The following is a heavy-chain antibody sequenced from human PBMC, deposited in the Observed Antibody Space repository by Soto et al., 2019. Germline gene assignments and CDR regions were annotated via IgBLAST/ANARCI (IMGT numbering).Heavy chain of an antibody. D-gene: IGHD4-17*01. CDR1: GGTFSSYA. CDR2: IIPIFGTA. J-gene: IGHJ4*02. V-gene: IGHV1-69*12. Sequence: QVQLVQSGAEVKKPGSSVKVSCKASGGTFSSYAISWVRQAPGQGLEWMGGIIPIFGTANYAQKFQGRVTITADESTSTAYMELSGLRSGDTAVYYCARDPNDYGDYGGDYWGQGTLVTVSS. CDR3: ARDPNDYGDYGGDY.